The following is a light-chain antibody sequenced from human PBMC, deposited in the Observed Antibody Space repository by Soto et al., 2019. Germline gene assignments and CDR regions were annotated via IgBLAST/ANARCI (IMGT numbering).Light chain of an antibody. V-gene: IGKV1-39*01. J-gene: IGKJ1*01. Sequence: DIQMTQSPSSLSPSVGDRVTITCRASQSISSYLNWYQQKPGKAPKLLIYAASSLQSGVPSRFSGSGSGTEFTLTISSLQPDDFATYYCQQYHTYSWTFGQGTMVDI. CDR2: AAS. CDR1: QSISSY. CDR3: QQYHTYSWT.